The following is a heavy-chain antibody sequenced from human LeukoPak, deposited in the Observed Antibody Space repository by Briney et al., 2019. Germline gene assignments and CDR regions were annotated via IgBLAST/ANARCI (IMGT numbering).Heavy chain of an antibody. CDR3: AREPYYDSSGYSPDY. V-gene: IGHV3-23*01. D-gene: IGHD3-22*01. J-gene: IGHJ4*02. CDR2: ISGSAFTT. CDR1: GFIFDNYA. Sequence: GGSLRLSCAASGFIFDNYAMSWVRQAPGKGLEWVSSISGSAFTTFYADSVKGRFTISRDNAKNSLYLHMNSLRAEDTALYYCAREPYYDSSGYSPDYWGQGTLVTVSS.